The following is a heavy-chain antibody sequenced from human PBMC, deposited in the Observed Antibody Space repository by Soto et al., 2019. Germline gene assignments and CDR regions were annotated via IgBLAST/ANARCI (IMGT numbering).Heavy chain of an antibody. D-gene: IGHD6-19*01. J-gene: IGHJ5*02. CDR1: GGSISSSSYY. CDR3: ARAYKAVAGGWFDP. Sequence: PSETLSLTCTVSGGSISSSSYYWGWIRQPPGKGLEWIGNIYYSGSTYYNPSLKSRVTISVDTSKNQFSLKLSSVTAADTAVYYCARAYKAVAGGWFDPWGQGTLVTVSS. CDR2: IYYSGST. V-gene: IGHV4-39*07.